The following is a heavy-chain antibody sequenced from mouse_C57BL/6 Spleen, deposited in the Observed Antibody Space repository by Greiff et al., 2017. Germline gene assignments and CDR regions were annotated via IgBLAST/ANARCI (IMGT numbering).Heavy chain of an antibody. CDR3: ARYGVVSYYFDY. D-gene: IGHD1-1*01. V-gene: IGHV7-3*01. Sequence: EVKLMESGGGLVQPGGSLSLSCAASGFTFTDYYMSWVRQPPGKALEWLGFIRNKANGYTTEYSASVKGRFTISRDNSQSILYLQMNALRAEDSATYYCARYGVVSYYFDYWGQGTTLTVSS. CDR2: IRNKANGYTT. J-gene: IGHJ2*01. CDR1: GFTFTDYY.